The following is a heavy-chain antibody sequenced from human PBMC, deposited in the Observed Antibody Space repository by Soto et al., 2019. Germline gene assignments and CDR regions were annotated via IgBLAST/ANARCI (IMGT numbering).Heavy chain of an antibody. J-gene: IGHJ4*02. Sequence: PSEALSLTCTVAGASISSGDYFWSWIRQSPGKGLEWIGYIYDSGSSYYNPSLKSRVTMSVDTSKNQFSLKLRSVTAAETAVYYCAREKGYISGPKNFDYWGQGTLVTASS. V-gene: IGHV4-30-4*01. CDR2: IYDSGSS. CDR3: AREKGYISGPKNFDY. CDR1: GASISSGDYF. D-gene: IGHD5-12*01.